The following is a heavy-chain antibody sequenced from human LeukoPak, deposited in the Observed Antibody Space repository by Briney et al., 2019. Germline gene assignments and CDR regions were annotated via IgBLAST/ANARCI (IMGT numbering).Heavy chain of an antibody. D-gene: IGHD4-17*01. CDR1: GFTFDDYA. Sequence: GGSLRLSCAASGFTFDDYAMHWVRQAPGKGLEWVSGISWNSGSIGYADSVKGRFTISRDNAKNSLYLQMNSLRAEDMALYYCAKDRGDGDYNALAGGGGAFDIWAKGQWSPSLQ. CDR2: ISWNSGSI. CDR3: AKDRGDGDYNALAGGGGAFDI. V-gene: IGHV3-9*03. J-gene: IGHJ3*02.